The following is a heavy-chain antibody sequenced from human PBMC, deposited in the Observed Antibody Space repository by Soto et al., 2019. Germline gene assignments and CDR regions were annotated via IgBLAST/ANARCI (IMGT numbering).Heavy chain of an antibody. CDR2: ISYDGSNK. Sequence: GGSLRLSCAASGFTFSSFGMHWVRQAPGKGLEWVAVISYDGSNKYYADSVKGRFTISRDNSKNTLYLQMNSLRAEDTAVYYCAKERGIYDAFDIWGQGTMVTVSS. CDR3: AKERGIYDAFDI. CDR1: GFTFSSFG. J-gene: IGHJ3*02. V-gene: IGHV3-30*18.